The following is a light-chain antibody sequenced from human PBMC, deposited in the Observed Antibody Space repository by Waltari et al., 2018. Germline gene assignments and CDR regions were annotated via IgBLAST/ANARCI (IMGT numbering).Light chain of an antibody. Sequence: EIVMTQSPATLPVSPGKGATLSCRASQSVGDNLAWYQQKPGQAPRLLIYRALTRATGVPARFSGSGSGTEFTLTISSLQSEDFALYYCQQYENWPLTFGGGTKVEIK. CDR1: QSVGDN. CDR2: RAL. CDR3: QQYENWPLT. J-gene: IGKJ4*01. V-gene: IGKV3-15*01.